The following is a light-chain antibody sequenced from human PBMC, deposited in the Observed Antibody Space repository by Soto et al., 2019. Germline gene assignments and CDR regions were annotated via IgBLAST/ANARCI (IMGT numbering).Light chain of an antibody. CDR2: DAS. J-gene: IGKJ1*01. V-gene: IGKV3-20*01. Sequence: EIVLTQSPATLSLSPGEGATLSCRASQSVSSSYLAWYQQKPGQAPRLLIYDASTSSTGIPDWFRGSGSGTACTLNISRVEPEDFALYFCQQYGYSPPWTFGQGTKVDI. CDR1: QSVSSSY. CDR3: QQYGYSPPWT.